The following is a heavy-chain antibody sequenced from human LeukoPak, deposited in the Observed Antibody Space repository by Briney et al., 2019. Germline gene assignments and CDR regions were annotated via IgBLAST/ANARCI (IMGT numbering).Heavy chain of an antibody. D-gene: IGHD6-13*01. CDR1: GFTFSSYG. Sequence: LGGSLRLSCAASGFTFSSYGMHWVRQAPGKGLEWVAVISYNGNDEHLADSVKGRFTISRDNSKNTLYLQVNSLRAEDTAVYYCAKDISLAAAQYYFDYWGQGTLVTVSS. CDR3: AKDISLAAAQYYFDY. V-gene: IGHV3-30*18. J-gene: IGHJ4*02. CDR2: ISYNGNDE.